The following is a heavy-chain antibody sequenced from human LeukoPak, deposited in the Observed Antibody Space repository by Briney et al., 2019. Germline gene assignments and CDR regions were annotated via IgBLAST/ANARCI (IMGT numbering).Heavy chain of an antibody. CDR1: GSIFTSYW. D-gene: IGHD3-10*01. CDR3: ARAYGSGSYSGY. V-gene: IGHV5-10-1*01. CDR2: IDPSDSYT. J-gene: IGHJ4*02. Sequence: GESLMISCKGSGSIFTSYWISWVRQLPGKGLEWMGRIDPSDSYTNYSPSFQGHVTISADKSISTAYLQWSSLKASDTAMYYCARAYGSGSYSGYWGQGTLVTVSS.